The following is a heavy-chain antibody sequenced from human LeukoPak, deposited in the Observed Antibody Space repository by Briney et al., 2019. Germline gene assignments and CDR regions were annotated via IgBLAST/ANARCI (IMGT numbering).Heavy chain of an antibody. Sequence: GASGKVSCKASGYGFTSYYMHWVRQAPGQGPEWKGMINPSGGSTSHAQKFQGRVTMTRDMSTSTIYMALSSLRSEDTAVYYCARDLRSRRSYFYDGSGYRSFDIWGQGTMVTVSS. CDR2: INPSGGST. V-gene: IGHV1-46*01. CDR3: ARDLRSRRSYFYDGSGYRSFDI. CDR1: GYGFTSYY. D-gene: IGHD3-22*01. J-gene: IGHJ3*02.